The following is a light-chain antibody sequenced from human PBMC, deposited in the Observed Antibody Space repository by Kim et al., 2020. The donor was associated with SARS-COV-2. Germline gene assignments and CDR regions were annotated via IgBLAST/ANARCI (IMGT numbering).Light chain of an antibody. Sequence: QTATLTCTGNNNNVGNQGAAWLQQHQGHPPKLLSYRNNNRPSGISERFSASRSGDTASLTITGLQPEDETDYSCSAWDSSLNVWVFGGGTQLTVL. J-gene: IGLJ3*02. V-gene: IGLV10-54*04. CDR2: RNN. CDR1: NNNVGNQG. CDR3: SAWDSSLNVWV.